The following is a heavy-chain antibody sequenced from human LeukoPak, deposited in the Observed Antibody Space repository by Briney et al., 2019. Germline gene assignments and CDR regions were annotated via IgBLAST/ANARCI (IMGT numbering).Heavy chain of an antibody. Sequence: GGSLRLSCAASGFTFASYSMNWVRQAPGKGLEWVSSISGDSTYIYNAGSVKGRFTISRDNADNSLYLQMNSLRAEDTAVYYCATPRTYYCSETSCYFDHWGQGTLVTVSS. CDR3: ATPRTYYCSETSCYFDH. D-gene: IGHD2-15*01. CDR1: GFTFASYS. J-gene: IGHJ4*03. CDR2: ISGDSTYI. V-gene: IGHV3-21*01.